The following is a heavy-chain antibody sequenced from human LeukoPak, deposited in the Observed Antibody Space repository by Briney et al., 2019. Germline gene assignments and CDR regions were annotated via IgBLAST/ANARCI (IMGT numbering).Heavy chain of an antibody. J-gene: IGHJ6*02. CDR1: GFTFSSYS. D-gene: IGHD4-17*01. CDR3: ARELNGDYPYGMDV. V-gene: IGHV3-21*01. Sequence: GGSLRLSCAASGFTFSSYSMNWVRQAPGKGLEWVSSISSSSSYIYYADSVKGRFTISRDNAKNSLYLQMNSLRAEDTAVYYCARELNGDYPYGMDVWGQGTTVTVSS. CDR2: ISSSSSYI.